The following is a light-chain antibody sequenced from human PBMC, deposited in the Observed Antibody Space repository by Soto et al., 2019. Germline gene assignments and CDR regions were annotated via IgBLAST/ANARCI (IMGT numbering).Light chain of an antibody. CDR2: GNS. CDR1: RSNIGAGYD. V-gene: IGLV1-40*01. J-gene: IGLJ1*01. CDR3: QSYDSSLSGYV. Sequence: QSALTQPPSVSGAPGQRVTISCTGRRSNIGAGYDVHWYQHLPGTAPKLLIYGNSNRPSGVPDRFSGSNSGTSASLAITGLQADDEADYYCQSYDSSLSGYVFGTGTKVTVL.